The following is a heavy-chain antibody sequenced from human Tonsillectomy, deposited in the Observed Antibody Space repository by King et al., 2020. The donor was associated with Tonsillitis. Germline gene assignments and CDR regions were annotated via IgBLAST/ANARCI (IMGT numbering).Heavy chain of an antibody. CDR2: ISGDGGST. Sequence: VQLVESGGGVVQPGGSLRLSCAASGFTFDDYAMHWVRQAPGKGLEWVSLISGDGGSTYYADSVKGRLTISRDNSKNSLYLQMNSLRTEDTALYYCAQSRSYYDFWSGSQDYYYMDVWGKGTTVTVSS. V-gene: IGHV3-43*02. CDR1: GFTFDDYA. CDR3: AQSRSYYDFWSGSQDYYYMDV. J-gene: IGHJ6*03. D-gene: IGHD3-3*01.